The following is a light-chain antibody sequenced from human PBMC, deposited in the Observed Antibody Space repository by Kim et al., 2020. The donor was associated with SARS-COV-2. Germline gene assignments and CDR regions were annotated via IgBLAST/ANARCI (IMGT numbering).Light chain of an antibody. CDR2: ETS. V-gene: IGKV3-11*01. CDR1: QSVSFY. Sequence: PGERATLSCRTSQSVSFYFAWYQHRPGQAPRLLIYETSKKPTGIPARFSGSGSGTEFTLTIDSLEPEDFAVYYCQQRTNWPWTFGQGTKVDI. CDR3: QQRTNWPWT. J-gene: IGKJ1*01.